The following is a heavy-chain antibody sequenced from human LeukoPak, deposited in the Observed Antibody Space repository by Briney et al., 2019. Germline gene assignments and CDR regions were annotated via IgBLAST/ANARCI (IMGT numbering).Heavy chain of an antibody. CDR3: ARHIGGGIEDMDV. CDR2: IYVTGT. J-gene: IGHJ6*03. Sequence: SETLSLTCTVSGGSIGTYYWSWVRQSPGTGLEWIGYIYVTGTRYNPYLQSRVTISVDRSRNQFFLKMTPVTAADTAVYYCARHIGGGIEDMDVWGRGTKVTVSS. V-gene: IGHV4-59*08. D-gene: IGHD3-16*02. CDR1: GGSIGTYY.